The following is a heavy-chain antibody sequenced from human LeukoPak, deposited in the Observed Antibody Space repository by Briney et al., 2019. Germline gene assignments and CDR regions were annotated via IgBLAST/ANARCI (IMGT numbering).Heavy chain of an antibody. CDR1: GYTFTGYY. D-gene: IGHD6-13*01. J-gene: IGHJ5*02. CDR3: GGDQRVTDKYGSSWYAS. CDR2: INPNSGGT. Sequence: ASVKVSCKASGYTFTGYYMHWVRQAPGQGLEWMGWINPNSGGTNYAQKFQGWVTMTRDTSSSTAYMKLSRLRSDDTAVYYWGGDQRVTDKYGSSWYASWGQGTLVTVSS. V-gene: IGHV1-2*04.